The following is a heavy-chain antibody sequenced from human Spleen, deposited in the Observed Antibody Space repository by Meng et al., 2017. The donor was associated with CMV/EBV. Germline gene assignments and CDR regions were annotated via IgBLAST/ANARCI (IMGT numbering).Heavy chain of an antibody. Sequence: SVKVSCKASGGTFSSYANSWVRQAPGQGLEWMGGIIPIFGTANYAQKFQGRVTITTDESTSTAYMELSSLRSEDTAVYYCARDPFSPMDVWGRGTTVTVSS. CDR2: IIPIFGTA. V-gene: IGHV1-69*05. J-gene: IGHJ6*02. CDR1: GGTFSSYA. CDR3: ARDPFSPMDV.